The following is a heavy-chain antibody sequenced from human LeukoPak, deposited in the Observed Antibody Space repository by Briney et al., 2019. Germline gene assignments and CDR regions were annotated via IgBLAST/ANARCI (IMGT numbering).Heavy chain of an antibody. CDR2: IYYSGNA. V-gene: IGHV4-39*07. CDR3: AREVATISREYYFDN. J-gene: IGHJ4*02. D-gene: IGHD5-12*01. CDR1: GGSISSIYFY. Sequence: SETLSLTCTVPGGSISSIYFYWAWIRQPPGKGLEWIGSIYYSGNAYYNPSLKSRVTISVDTSKSQFSLKLSSVTAADTAVYYCAREVATISREYYFDNWGQGTLVTVSS.